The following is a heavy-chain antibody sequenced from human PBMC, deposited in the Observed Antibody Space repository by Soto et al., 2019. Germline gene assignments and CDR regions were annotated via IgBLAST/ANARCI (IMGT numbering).Heavy chain of an antibody. D-gene: IGHD3-16*01. CDR1: GVSIRSYH. J-gene: IGHJ5*02. V-gene: IGHV4-4*07. CDR2: IQHTGNT. Sequence: PSETLSLTCAVSGVSIRSYHWSFLRQPAGKGLEWIGRIQHTGNTNYNPSLKSRVTMSADTSKNQISLKMTSVTAADTAVYFCAKDVSSRRWFDPWGQGVRVTVSS. CDR3: AKDVSSRRWFDP.